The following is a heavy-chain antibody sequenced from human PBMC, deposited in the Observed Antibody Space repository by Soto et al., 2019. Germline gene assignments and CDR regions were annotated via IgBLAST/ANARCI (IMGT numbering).Heavy chain of an antibody. Sequence: EVQLLESGGGLVQPGGSLRLSCAASGFTFSSYAMSWVRQAPGKGLEWVSAISGSGGSTYYADSVKGRFTISRDNSKNTLYLQLNSLRAEDTAVYYCAKDRGDYRPRNDYYGMDVWGQGTTVTVSS. CDR3: AKDRGDYRPRNDYYGMDV. CDR2: ISGSGGST. CDR1: GFTFSSYA. V-gene: IGHV3-23*01. J-gene: IGHJ6*02. D-gene: IGHD2-21*02.